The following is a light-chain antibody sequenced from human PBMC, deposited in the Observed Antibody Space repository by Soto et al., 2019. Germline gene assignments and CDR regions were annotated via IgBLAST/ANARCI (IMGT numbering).Light chain of an antibody. V-gene: IGKV3-20*01. CDR2: GAS. J-gene: IGKJ1*01. CDR3: QQYGSSQS. CDR1: QSVSSSY. Sequence: EIVLTQSPGTLSLSPGERATLSCRASQSVSSSYLAWYQQKPGQAPRLLIYGASSRATGIPDRFSGSESGTDFTLTISRLEPEDFAVYYCQQYGSSQSFGQGTKVEIK.